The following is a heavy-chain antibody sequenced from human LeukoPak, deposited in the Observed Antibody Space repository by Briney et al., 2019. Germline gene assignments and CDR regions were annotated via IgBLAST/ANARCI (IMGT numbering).Heavy chain of an antibody. J-gene: IGHJ4*02. Sequence: SETLSLTCTVSGGSISSYYWSWIRQPAGKGREWIGRMYTSGSTNYNPSLKSRVTMSVDTSKKQFSLKLSSVAAADTAVYYCARDVDWNYWFDYWGQGTLVTVSS. V-gene: IGHV4-4*07. CDR3: ARDVDWNYWFDY. CDR2: MYTSGST. CDR1: GGSISSYY. D-gene: IGHD1-7*01.